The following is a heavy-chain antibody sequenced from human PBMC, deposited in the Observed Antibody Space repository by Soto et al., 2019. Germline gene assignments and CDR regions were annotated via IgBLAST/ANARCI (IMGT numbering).Heavy chain of an antibody. CDR3: ARLRLTRGLQFYYYYGMDV. Sequence: GESLKISCKGSGYSFTSYWIGWVRQMPEKGLEWMGIIYPGDSDTRYSPSFQGQVTISADKSISTAYLQWSSLKASDTAMYYCARLRLTRGLQFYYYYGMDVWGQGTTVTVSS. CDR1: GYSFTSYW. V-gene: IGHV5-51*01. D-gene: IGHD1-1*01. J-gene: IGHJ6*02. CDR2: IYPGDSDT.